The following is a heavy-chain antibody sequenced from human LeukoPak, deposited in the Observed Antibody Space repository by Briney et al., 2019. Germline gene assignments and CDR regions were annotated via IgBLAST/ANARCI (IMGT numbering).Heavy chain of an antibody. CDR2: IKQDGSEK. J-gene: IGHJ4*02. D-gene: IGHD1-20*01. CDR3: ARAHNWKYGTFDY. CDR1: GFTFSSYW. Sequence: QAGGSLRLSCAASGFTFSSYWMSWVRQAPGKGLEWVANIKQDGSEKYYLDSVKGRFTISRDNAKNSLYLQMNSLRVEDTAVYYCARAHNWKYGTFDYWGQGTLVTVSS. V-gene: IGHV3-7*01.